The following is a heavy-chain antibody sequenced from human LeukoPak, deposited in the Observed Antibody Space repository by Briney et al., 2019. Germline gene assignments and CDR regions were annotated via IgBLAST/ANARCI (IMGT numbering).Heavy chain of an antibody. D-gene: IGHD6-13*01. CDR3: ARVGYSSSWLPNNWFDP. J-gene: IGHJ5*02. CDR1: GYSFSSGYY. V-gene: IGHV4-38-2*02. CDR2: IYHSGST. Sequence: SETLSLTCTVSGYSFSSGYYWGWIRQPPGKGLEWIGSIYHSGSTYYNPSLKSRVTISVDTSKNQFSLKLSSVTAADTAVYYCARVGYSSSWLPNNWFDPWGQGTLVTVSS.